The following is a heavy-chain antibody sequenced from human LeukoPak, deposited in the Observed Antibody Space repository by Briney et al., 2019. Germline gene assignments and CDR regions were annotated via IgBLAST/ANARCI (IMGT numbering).Heavy chain of an antibody. Sequence: SETLSLTCTVSGYSIGSGYYWGWIRQPPGKGLEWIGSIYHSGSTYYNPSLKSRVTISVDTSKNQFSLKLSSVTAADTAVYYCARAPPVSYDSSGLRTEYFQHWGQGTLVTVSS. CDR2: IYHSGST. CDR1: GYSIGSGYY. V-gene: IGHV4-38-2*02. CDR3: ARAPPVSYDSSGLRTEYFQH. D-gene: IGHD3-22*01. J-gene: IGHJ1*01.